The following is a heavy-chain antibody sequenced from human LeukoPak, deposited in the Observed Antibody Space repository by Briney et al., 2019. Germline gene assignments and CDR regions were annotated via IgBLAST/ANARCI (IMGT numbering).Heavy chain of an antibody. CDR3: AKRCGTTADGAYHS. D-gene: IGHD1-1*01. CDR1: GFTFSSCA. CDR2: ISASGYTT. J-gene: IGHJ4*02. V-gene: IGHV3-23*01. Sequence: PGGSLRLSCAASGFTFSSCAMSWVRQAPGKGLERVSGISASGYTTNYADSVKGRFTISRDNSKNTLYMQMNSLRAEDTAVYYCAKRCGTTADGAYHSWGQGTLVTVSS.